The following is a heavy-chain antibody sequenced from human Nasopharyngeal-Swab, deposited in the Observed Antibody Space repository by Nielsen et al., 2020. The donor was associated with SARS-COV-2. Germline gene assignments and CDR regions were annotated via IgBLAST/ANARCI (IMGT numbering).Heavy chain of an antibody. CDR2: ISSDSGAK. CDR3: LRGDRRDY. D-gene: IGHD3-22*01. J-gene: IGHJ4*02. V-gene: IGHV3-21*01. CDR1: GFSFSTYT. Sequence: GVLKISCAASGFSFSTYTMNWVRQAPGKGLEWLSSISSDSGAKYHADSVKGRFTISRGNAKNSLYLEMNSLRAEDTAVYYCLRGDRRDYWGPGTLVSVSS.